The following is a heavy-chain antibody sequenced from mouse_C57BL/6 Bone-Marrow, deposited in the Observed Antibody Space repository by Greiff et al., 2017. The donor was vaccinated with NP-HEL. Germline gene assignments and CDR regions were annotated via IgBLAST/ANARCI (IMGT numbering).Heavy chain of an antibody. D-gene: IGHD2-4*01. CDR3: AKQIYYDYDVGYAMDY. CDR1: GFSLTSYG. J-gene: IGHJ4*01. CDR2: IWGGGST. Sequence: QVQLQQSGPGLVAPSQSLSITCTVSGFSLTSYGVDWVRQPPGKGLEWLGVIWGGGSTNYNSALMSRLSISKDNSKSQVFLKMNSLQTDDTAMYYCAKQIYYDYDVGYAMDYWGQGTSVTVSS. V-gene: IGHV2-9*01.